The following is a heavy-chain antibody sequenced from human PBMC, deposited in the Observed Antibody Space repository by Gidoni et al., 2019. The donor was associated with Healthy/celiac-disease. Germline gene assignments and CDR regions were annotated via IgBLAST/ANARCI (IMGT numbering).Heavy chain of an antibody. D-gene: IGHD3-22*01. CDR3: ARPYDSSGYYQGVVY. J-gene: IGHJ4*02. CDR2: ISSSSSYI. CDR1: GSTFRSYS. Sequence: EVQLVESGGGLVKPGVSLRLSCAASGSTFRSYSMNWVRQAPGTGLVWVSSISSSSSYIYYADSVKGRFTISRDNAKNSLYLQMNSLRAEDTAVYYCARPYDSSGYYQGVVYWGQGTLVTVSS. V-gene: IGHV3-21*01.